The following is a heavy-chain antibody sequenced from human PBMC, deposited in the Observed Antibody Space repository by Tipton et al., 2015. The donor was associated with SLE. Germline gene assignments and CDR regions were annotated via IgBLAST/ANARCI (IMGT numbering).Heavy chain of an antibody. J-gene: IGHJ3*01. D-gene: IGHD3-10*01. Sequence: TLSLTCTVYGGSISSDYCNWSCQPPGEGLEWVGEMNQSSSTNYNPTLKMRVTISIYTSKNQFSLKLSSVTAPDTAVYYCARGGNAFDLWGQGTMVTVSS. CDR3: ARGGNAFDL. CDR2: MNQSSST. V-gene: IGHV4-34*01. CDR1: GGSISSDY.